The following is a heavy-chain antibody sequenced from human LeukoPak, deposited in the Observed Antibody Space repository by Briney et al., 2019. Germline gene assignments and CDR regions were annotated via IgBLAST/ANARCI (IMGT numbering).Heavy chain of an antibody. J-gene: IGHJ4*02. CDR2: IISNGGST. Sequence: PGGSLRRSCSASGFTFSVYAIHWVRQAPGKGLEYVSTIISNGGSTYYADSVKGRFTISRDNSKNTVSLQMSSLRAEDTALYYCVKDGLAFCGGDCYSYFDYWGQGTPVTVSP. V-gene: IGHV3-64D*06. CDR3: VKDGLAFCGGDCYSYFDY. D-gene: IGHD2-21*02. CDR1: GFTFSVYA.